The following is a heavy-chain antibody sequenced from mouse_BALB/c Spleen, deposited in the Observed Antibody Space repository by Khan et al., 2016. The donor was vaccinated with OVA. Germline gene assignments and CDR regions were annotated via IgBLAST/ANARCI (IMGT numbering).Heavy chain of an antibody. CDR2: FWSDGST. Sequence: QVQLKQSGPGLVAPSQSLSITCTISGFSLTNYGVHWVRQPPGKGLEWLLVFWSDGSTTYNSAPKSRLTTSKDNSKSQVFLKMNSLQTDDTAMYFCARQPYYHYNIMDYWGQGTSVTVSS. V-gene: IGHV2-6-1*01. CDR1: GFSLTNYG. J-gene: IGHJ4*01. D-gene: IGHD2-10*01. CDR3: ARQPYYHYNIMDY.